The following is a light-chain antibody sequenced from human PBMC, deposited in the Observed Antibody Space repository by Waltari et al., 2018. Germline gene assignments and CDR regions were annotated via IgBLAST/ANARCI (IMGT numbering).Light chain of an antibody. V-gene: IGKV1-8*01. CDR1: QSVSTY. CDR3: QQYYDYLRT. CDR2: AAS. J-gene: IGKJ1*01. Sequence: AIRMTQSPSSLPASTGDRVTITCRANQSVSTYLAWYQQKPGKAPKLLIYAASTLQRGVPSRFSGSGSGTDFTLTISCLQSEDFATYYCQQYYDYLRTFGPGTKVEIK.